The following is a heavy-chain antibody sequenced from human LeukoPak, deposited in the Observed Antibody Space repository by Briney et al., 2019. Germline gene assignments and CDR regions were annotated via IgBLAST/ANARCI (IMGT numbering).Heavy chain of an antibody. Sequence: GGSLRLSCAPSGFTFSSYSMNWVPQAPGKGREWISYINSDSRSIKQADSVKGQFNISRDNAKNSLYLQMDGLRVEDTAVYYCASRMVGWGQGTTVSVSS. CDR1: GFTFSSYS. CDR3: ASRMVG. J-gene: IGHJ6*02. V-gene: IGHV3-48*01. CDR2: INSDSRSI.